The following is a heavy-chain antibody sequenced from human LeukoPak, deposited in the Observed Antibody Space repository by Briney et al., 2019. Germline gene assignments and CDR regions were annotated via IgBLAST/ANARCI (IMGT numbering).Heavy chain of an antibody. J-gene: IGHJ4*02. CDR1: GYSISSGYY. Sequence: KPSETLSLTCTVSGYSISSGYYWGWIRQPPGKGLEWIGSIYHRGSTYYNPSLKSRVTISVDTSKNQFSLKLSSVTAADTAVYYCARGSHRPYYFDYWGQGTLVTVSS. V-gene: IGHV4-38-2*02. CDR2: IYHRGST. CDR3: ARGSHRPYYFDY.